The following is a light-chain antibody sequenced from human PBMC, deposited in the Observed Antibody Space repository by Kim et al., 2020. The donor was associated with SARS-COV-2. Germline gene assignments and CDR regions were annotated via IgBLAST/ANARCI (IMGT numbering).Light chain of an antibody. J-gene: IGKJ1*01. V-gene: IGKV3-20*01. CDR2: GAS. Sequence: EIVLTQSPATLSLSPGERATLSCRASQTVSSSYLAWYQQKPGQAPRLLIYGASSRATGIPDRFSGSGSGTDFSLTISRLDSEDFAVYYCQQYFTSPWTFGQGTKVDIK. CDR1: QTVSSSY. CDR3: QQYFTSPWT.